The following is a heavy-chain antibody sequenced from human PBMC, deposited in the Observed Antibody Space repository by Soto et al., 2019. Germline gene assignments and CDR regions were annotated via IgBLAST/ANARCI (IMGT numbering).Heavy chain of an antibody. CDR3: ARTKCSGGSCYSWSLDY. V-gene: IGHV4-31*03. CDR2: RYYSEST. Sequence: SDTLSLTCTVSGGSITTGGYYWSWIRQLPGKGLEWIGHRYYSESTYYNPSLKSRVSISLDTSKNQFSLKLSFVTAADTAMYYCARTKCSGGSCYSWSLDYWGQGTPVTVS. J-gene: IGHJ4*02. D-gene: IGHD2-15*01. CDR1: GGSITTGGYY.